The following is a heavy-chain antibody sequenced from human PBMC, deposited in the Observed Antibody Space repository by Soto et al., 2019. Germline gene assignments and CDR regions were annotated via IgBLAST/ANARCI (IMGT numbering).Heavy chain of an antibody. CDR3: ARLQNGQQLVFDY. D-gene: IGHD6-13*01. Sequence: PSETLSLTCAVYGGSFSGYYWSWIRQPPGKGLEWIGEINYSGSTYYNPSLKSRVTISVDTSKNQFSLKLSSVTAADTAVYYCARLQNGQQLVFDYWGQGTLVTVSS. CDR2: INYSGST. J-gene: IGHJ4*02. CDR1: GGSFSGYY. V-gene: IGHV4-34*01.